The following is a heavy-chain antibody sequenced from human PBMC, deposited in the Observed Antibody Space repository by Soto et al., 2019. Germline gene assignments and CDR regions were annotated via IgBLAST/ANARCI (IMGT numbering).Heavy chain of an antibody. J-gene: IGHJ4*02. CDR2: ISSTTNYI. Sequence: GGSLRLSCAASGFTFTRYSMNWVRQAPGKGLEWVSSISSTTNYIYYGDSMKGRFTISRDNAKNSLYLEMNSLRDEDTAVYYCARESEDLTSNFDYWGQGTLVTVSS. V-gene: IGHV3-21*06. CDR1: GFTFTRYS. CDR3: ARESEDLTSNFDY.